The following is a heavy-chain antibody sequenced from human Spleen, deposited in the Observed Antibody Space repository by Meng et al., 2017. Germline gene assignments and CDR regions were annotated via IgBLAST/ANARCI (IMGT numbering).Heavy chain of an antibody. D-gene: IGHD3-22*01. CDR3: ARAFYYDSSGYCFDY. Sequence: GESLKISCAASGFTFSSYSMNWVRQAPGKGLEWVSSISSSSSYIYYADSVKGRFTISRDNAKNSPYLQMNSLRAEDTAVYYCARAFYYDSSGYCFDYWGQGTLVTVSS. CDR1: GFTFSSYS. J-gene: IGHJ4*02. CDR2: ISSSSSYI. V-gene: IGHV3-21*01.